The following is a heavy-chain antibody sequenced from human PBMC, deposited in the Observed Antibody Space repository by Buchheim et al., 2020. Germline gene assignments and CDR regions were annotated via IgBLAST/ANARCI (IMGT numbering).Heavy chain of an antibody. V-gene: IGHV1-69*01. Sequence: QVQLVQSGSELKKPGASVKVSCKASGYTFTNYAINWVRQAPGQGLEWVGGIIPIFGTANYAQKFQGRVTITADESTSTAYMELSSLRSEDTAVYYCARADSSGYYDYYGMDVWGQGTT. J-gene: IGHJ6*02. D-gene: IGHD3-22*01. CDR2: IIPIFGTA. CDR3: ARADSSGYYDYYGMDV. CDR1: GYTFTNYA.